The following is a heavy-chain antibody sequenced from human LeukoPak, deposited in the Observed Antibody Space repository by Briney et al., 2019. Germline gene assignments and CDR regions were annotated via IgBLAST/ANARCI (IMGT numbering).Heavy chain of an antibody. J-gene: IGHJ4*02. CDR2: IIPILGIA. CDR1: GGTFSSYA. CDR3: ARPTDSGYDYYLDY. D-gene: IGHD5-12*01. Sequence: GASVKVSCKASGGTFSSYAISWVRQAPGQGLEWMGRIIPILGIANYAQKFQGRVTITADKSTSTAYMELSSLRSEDTAVYYCARPTDSGYDYYLDYWGQGTLVTVSS. V-gene: IGHV1-69*04.